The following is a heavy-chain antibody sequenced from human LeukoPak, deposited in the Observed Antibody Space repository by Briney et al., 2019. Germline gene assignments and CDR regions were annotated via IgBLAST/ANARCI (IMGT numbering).Heavy chain of an antibody. CDR1: GFTFSSFG. D-gene: IGHD6-19*01. Sequence: GSLRLSCAASGFTFSSFGMHWVRQAPGKGLEWVSLISKDGSHEFYADSVKGRFTISRDNFKNSLFLDMTSLGPEDTAVYYCARDWFESGWHLDYWGQGALVTVSS. V-gene: IGHV3-30*13. CDR3: ARDWFESGWHLDY. CDR2: ISKDGSHE. J-gene: IGHJ4*02.